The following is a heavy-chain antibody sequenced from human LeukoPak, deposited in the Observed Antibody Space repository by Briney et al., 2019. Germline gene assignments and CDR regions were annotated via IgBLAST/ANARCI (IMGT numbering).Heavy chain of an antibody. J-gene: IGHJ4*02. Sequence: GASVKVSCKTSGYIFSDYYIHWVRQAPGQGLELLGRINPNSGDTIYAQSFQGRVTMSRDTSISTAYMDLSRLSSDDTALYYCARDRSFGENFFDYWGQGILVTVSS. CDR1: GYIFSDYY. CDR2: INPNSGDT. D-gene: IGHD3-16*01. CDR3: ARDRSFGENFFDY. V-gene: IGHV1-2*06.